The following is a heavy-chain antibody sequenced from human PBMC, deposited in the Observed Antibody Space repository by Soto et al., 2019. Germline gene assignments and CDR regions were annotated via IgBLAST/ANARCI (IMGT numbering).Heavy chain of an antibody. CDR1: GFTFSSYG. CDR2: ISYDGSNK. D-gene: IGHD2-15*01. Sequence: QVQLVESGGGVVQPGTSLRLSCAASGFTFSSYGMHWVRQAPGKGLEWVAVISYDGSNKYYADSVKGRFTISRDNTKNTLYLQMNSLRVEDTAVYYCAKDIHYCSGGRCYYYGMDVWGQGATATVSS. CDR3: AKDIHYCSGGRCYYYGMDV. J-gene: IGHJ6*02. V-gene: IGHV3-30*18.